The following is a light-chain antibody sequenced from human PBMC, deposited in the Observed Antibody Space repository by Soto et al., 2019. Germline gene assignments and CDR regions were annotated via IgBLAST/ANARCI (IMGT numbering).Light chain of an antibody. Sequence: DIQMTQSPSTLSASVGDRVTITGRASQSMSSWLAWYQQKPGKAPKLLIYKASSLESGVPSRFSGSGSGTEFTLNISSLQPDDFATYYCQQYNSYPWSFGQGTKVEIK. CDR1: QSMSSW. J-gene: IGKJ1*01. CDR2: KAS. V-gene: IGKV1-5*03. CDR3: QQYNSYPWS.